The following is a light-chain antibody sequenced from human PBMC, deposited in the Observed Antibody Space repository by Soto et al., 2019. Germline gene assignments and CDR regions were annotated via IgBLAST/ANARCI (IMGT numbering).Light chain of an antibody. J-gene: IGKJ1*01. V-gene: IGKV1-5*01. Sequence: DIRMTQSPSTLSTSVGDRVTITCRASQNIRGWLAWYQQKPGKAPKLLIYDASTLESGVPSRFSGSRSGTEFTLTISSLQPDDFATYYCQQYNSYSWTFGQGTKVDIK. CDR1: QNIRGW. CDR3: QQYNSYSWT. CDR2: DAS.